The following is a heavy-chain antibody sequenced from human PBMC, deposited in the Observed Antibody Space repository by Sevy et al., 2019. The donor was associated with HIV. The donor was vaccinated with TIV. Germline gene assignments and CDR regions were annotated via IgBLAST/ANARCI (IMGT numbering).Heavy chain of an antibody. CDR1: GFDFSIYS. CDR3: AREGCTQPHDY. CDR2: LSFGCGKI. V-gene: IGHV3-23*01. J-gene: IGHJ4*02. Sequence: GWSLRLSCAASGFDFSIYSMSWVRQAPGKGLEWVSTLSFGCGKINYADSVKGRFTISRDNSKTSVYLQMNNMRVEDTAVYYCAREGCTQPHDYWGQGTLVTVSS. D-gene: IGHD2-8*01.